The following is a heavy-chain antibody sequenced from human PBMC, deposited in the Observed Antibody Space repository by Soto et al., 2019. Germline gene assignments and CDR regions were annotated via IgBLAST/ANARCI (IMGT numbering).Heavy chain of an antibody. CDR2: ISYDGSNK. CDR1: GFTFSSYG. J-gene: IGHJ4*02. D-gene: IGHD1-7*01. V-gene: IGHV3-30*18. CDR3: AKGELELRLEPYYFDY. Sequence: TGGSLRLSCAASGFTFSSYGMHWVRQAPGKGLEWVAVISYDGSNKYYADSVKGRFTISRDNSKNTLYLQMNSLRAEDTAVYYCAKGELELRLEPYYFDYWGQGTLVTVSS.